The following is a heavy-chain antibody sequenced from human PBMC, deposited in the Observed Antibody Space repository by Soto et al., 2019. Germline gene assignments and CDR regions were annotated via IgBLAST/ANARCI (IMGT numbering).Heavy chain of an antibody. Sequence: PVGSLRLSCAASGFTFSSYDMHWVRQATGKGLEWVSAIGTAGDTYYPGSVKGRFTISRENAKNSLYLQMNSLRAGDTAVYYCARGDAESDFDYWGQGTLVTVSS. CDR3: ARGDAESDFDY. V-gene: IGHV3-13*01. CDR2: IGTAGDT. J-gene: IGHJ4*02. CDR1: GFTFSSYD.